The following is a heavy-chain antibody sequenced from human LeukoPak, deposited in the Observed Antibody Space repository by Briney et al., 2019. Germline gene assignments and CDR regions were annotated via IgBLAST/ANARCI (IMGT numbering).Heavy chain of an antibody. CDR1: GFTVSSNY. Sequence: GGSLRLSCAASGFTVSSNYMSWVRQAPGKGLEWVSVIYAGGKSFYVDSVKGRFIISRDNSKNTLYLQMNSLRTEDTSVYYCAEDQKLQPFHYWGQGTLVTVSS. J-gene: IGHJ4*02. D-gene: IGHD2-15*01. CDR2: IYAGGKS. CDR3: AEDQKLQPFHY. V-gene: IGHV3-66*02.